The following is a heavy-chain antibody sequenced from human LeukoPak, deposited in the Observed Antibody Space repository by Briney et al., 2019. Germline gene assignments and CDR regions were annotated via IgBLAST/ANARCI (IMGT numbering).Heavy chain of an antibody. Sequence: SLSPSWAPAGFTFSDYCVSWISQAPGEGRGWVSHISSSGSTIYYADSVKGRFTISRDNAKNSLYLQMNSLRAEDTAVYYCASTPPRSFDAFDIWGQGTMVTVSS. J-gene: IGHJ3*02. CDR1: GFTFSDYC. CDR3: ASTPPRSFDAFDI. CDR2: ISSSGSTI. D-gene: IGHD3-10*01. V-gene: IGHV3-11*01.